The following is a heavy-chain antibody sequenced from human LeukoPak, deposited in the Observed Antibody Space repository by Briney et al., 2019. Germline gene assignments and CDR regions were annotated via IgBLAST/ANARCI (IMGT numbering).Heavy chain of an antibody. J-gene: IGHJ4*02. CDR3: ARSGLNRFDY. CDR2: FSGSGGST. D-gene: IGHD2-15*01. V-gene: IGHV3-23*01. CDR1: GFTFSSFA. Sequence: GGSLRLSCAASGFTFSSFAMSWVRQAPGKGLEWVSTFSGSGGSTYYADSAKGRFSISRDNSKKTLYLQMNSLRAEDTAAYYCARSGLNRFDYWGQGTLVSVSS.